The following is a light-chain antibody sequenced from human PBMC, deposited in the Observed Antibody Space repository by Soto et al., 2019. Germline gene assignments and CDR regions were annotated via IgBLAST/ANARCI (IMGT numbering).Light chain of an antibody. Sequence: DIVLAQSPGTLCLSPGERASLSCRASQSVSSSYLAWYQQKPGQAPRLLIYDASTRATGIPDRFSGSGSGTDFTLTISRLEPEDFAVYYCQHYGSSRTFGQGTKVDIK. CDR2: DAS. CDR3: QHYGSSRT. J-gene: IGKJ1*01. CDR1: QSVSSSY. V-gene: IGKV3-20*01.